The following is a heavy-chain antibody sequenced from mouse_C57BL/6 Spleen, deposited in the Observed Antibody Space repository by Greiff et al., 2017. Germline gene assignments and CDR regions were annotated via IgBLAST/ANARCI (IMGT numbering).Heavy chain of an antibody. Sequence: QVQLQQSGAELVRPGASVKLSCKASGYTFTDYYINWVKQRPGQGLEWIARIYPGSGNTYYNEKFKGKATLTAEKSSSTAYMQLSSLTSEDSAVYFCARREGYLYAMDYWGQGTSVTVSS. J-gene: IGHJ4*01. V-gene: IGHV1-76*01. CDR1: GYTFTDYY. CDR2: IYPGSGNT. D-gene: IGHD2-2*01. CDR3: ARREGYLYAMDY.